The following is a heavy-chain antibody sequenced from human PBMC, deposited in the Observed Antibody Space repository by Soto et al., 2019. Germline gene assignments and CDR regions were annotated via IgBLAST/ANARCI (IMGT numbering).Heavy chain of an antibody. J-gene: IGHJ4*02. CDR2: IYYTGST. CDR3: AGAPNWAYFDL. V-gene: IGHV4-59*01. D-gene: IGHD7-27*01. CDR1: SGSISTYY. Sequence: QVQLQESGPGLVKPSETLSLTCTVSSGSISTYYWSWIRQPPGKGLEWIGYIYYTGSTNYNPSLKTRGAISMDTSKHQFSLNLSSVTAADTAVYYCAGAPNWAYFDLCGLGTLVTVSS.